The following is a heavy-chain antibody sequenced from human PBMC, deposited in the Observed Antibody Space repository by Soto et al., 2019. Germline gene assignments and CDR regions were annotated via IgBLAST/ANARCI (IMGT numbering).Heavy chain of an antibody. Sequence: GGSLRLSCAASGFTFSSYGMHWVRQAPGKGLEWVAFIWHDGGNKFYAESVKGRFTISRDNSKNTLYLQMTSLSAEDTAMHYCARDGDVNTGFGKDYWGQGTLVTVSS. V-gene: IGHV3-33*01. CDR2: IWHDGGNK. J-gene: IGHJ4*02. CDR3: ARDGDVNTGFGKDY. D-gene: IGHD3-16*01. CDR1: GFTFSSYG.